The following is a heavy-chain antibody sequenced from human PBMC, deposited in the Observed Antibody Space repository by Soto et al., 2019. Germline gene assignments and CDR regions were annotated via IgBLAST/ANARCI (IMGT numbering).Heavy chain of an antibody. Sequence: XGTLSLTCAVSGYSISSGYYWCCIRQPPGKGLEWIGSIYHSGSTYYNSSLKSRVTISVDTSKNQFSLKLSSVTAADTAVYYCAKKGYYYDSSGYYYYFDYWGQGTLVIVSS. CDR2: IYHSGST. D-gene: IGHD3-22*01. V-gene: IGHV4-38-2*01. CDR3: AKKGYYYDSSGYYYYFDY. J-gene: IGHJ4*02. CDR1: GYSISSGYY.